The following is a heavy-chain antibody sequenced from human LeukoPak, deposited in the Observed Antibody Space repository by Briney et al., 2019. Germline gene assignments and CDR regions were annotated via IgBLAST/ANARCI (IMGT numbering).Heavy chain of an antibody. CDR3: AKDWRSSREDIVVVVADYFDY. J-gene: IGHJ4*02. V-gene: IGHV3-66*01. CDR2: IYSGGTT. D-gene: IGHD2-15*01. CDR1: GFTVSSNY. Sequence: GGPLRLSCAASGFTVSSNYMSWVRQAPGKGLEWVSIIYSGGTTYYADSVKGRFTISRDNSNNTLFLQMNSLRAEDTAVYYCAKDWRSSREDIVVVVADYFDYWGQGTLVTVSS.